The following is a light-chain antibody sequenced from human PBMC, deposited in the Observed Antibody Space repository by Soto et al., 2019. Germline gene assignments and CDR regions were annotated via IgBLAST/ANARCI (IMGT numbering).Light chain of an antibody. V-gene: IGKV1-8*01. Sequence: AIRMTQSPSSLSASTGDRVTITCRASQGISSYLAWYQQKPGKAPKLLIYAASTLQSGVPSRFSGSVSGTDFTLTISYLQSEDFATYYCQHYYSYPRTFGQGTKVEIK. CDR1: QGISSY. CDR2: AAS. CDR3: QHYYSYPRT. J-gene: IGKJ1*01.